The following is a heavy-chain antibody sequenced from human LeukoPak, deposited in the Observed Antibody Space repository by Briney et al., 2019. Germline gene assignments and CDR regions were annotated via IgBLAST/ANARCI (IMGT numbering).Heavy chain of an antibody. D-gene: IGHD3-10*01. Sequence: SETLSLTCAVYGGSFSGYYWSWIRQPPGKGLEWIGEINHSGGTNYNPSLKSRVTISVDTSKNQFSLKLSSVTAADTAVYCCARGGYYGPKALGYWGQGTLVTVSS. CDR1: GGSFSGYY. CDR3: ARGGYYGPKALGY. CDR2: INHSGGT. J-gene: IGHJ4*02. V-gene: IGHV4-34*01.